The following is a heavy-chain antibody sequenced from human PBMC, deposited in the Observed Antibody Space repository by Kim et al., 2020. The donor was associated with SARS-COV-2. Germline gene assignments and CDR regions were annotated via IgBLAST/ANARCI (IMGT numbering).Heavy chain of an antibody. CDR1: GYTFTSYG. CDR2: ISAYNGNT. V-gene: IGHV1-18*04. Sequence: ASVKVSCKASGYTFTSYGISWVRQAPGQGLEWMGWISAYNGNTNYAQKLQGRVTMTTDTSTSTAYMELRSLRSDDTSVYYCARLDYYDSSGYSFGMDVWGQGTTVTVSS. J-gene: IGHJ6*02. D-gene: IGHD3-22*01. CDR3: ARLDYYDSSGYSFGMDV.